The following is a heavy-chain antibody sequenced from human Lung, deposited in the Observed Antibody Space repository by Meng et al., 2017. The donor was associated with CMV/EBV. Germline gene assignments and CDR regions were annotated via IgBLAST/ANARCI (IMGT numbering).Heavy chain of an antibody. CDR3: ARGFTS. Sequence: QGQLQESGPGLVRPSGTLSLTCGVSVVFISSSKWWSWVRQPPGKGLEWIGEIYHSGSTHYNPSFKSRVTLSIDKSKNQFSLNLRSVTAADTAVYYCARGFTSWGQGTLVTVSS. D-gene: IGHD3-16*01. CDR1: VVFISSSKW. J-gene: IGHJ5*02. V-gene: IGHV4-4*02. CDR2: IYHSGST.